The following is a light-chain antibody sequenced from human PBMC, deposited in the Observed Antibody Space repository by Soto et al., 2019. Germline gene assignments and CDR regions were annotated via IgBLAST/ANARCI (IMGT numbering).Light chain of an antibody. CDR3: QQYNNWPPMYT. CDR1: QSVTNN. CDR2: RAS. Sequence: EIVMTQSPATLSVSPGGRATLSCRASQSVTNNLAWYQQKPGQAPRLLIYRASIRATGIPARFSGSGSGTDFTLTISSLQSEDFAIYYCQQYNNWPPMYTFGQGTKLEI. V-gene: IGKV3-15*01. J-gene: IGKJ2*01.